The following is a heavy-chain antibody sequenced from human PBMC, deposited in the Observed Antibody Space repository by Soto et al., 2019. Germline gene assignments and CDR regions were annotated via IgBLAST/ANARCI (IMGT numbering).Heavy chain of an antibody. CDR1: GFTFSNAW. D-gene: IGHD2-2*01. V-gene: IGHV3-15*01. J-gene: IGHJ4*02. CDR3: TTDGCSSTSCTDY. CDR2: IKSKTDGGTT. Sequence: GGSLRLSCAASGFTFSNAWMSWVRQAPGKGLEWVGRIKSKTDGGTTDYAAPVKGRFTISRDDSKNTLYLQMNSLKTEDTAVYYCTTDGCSSTSCTDYWGQGTLVTVSS.